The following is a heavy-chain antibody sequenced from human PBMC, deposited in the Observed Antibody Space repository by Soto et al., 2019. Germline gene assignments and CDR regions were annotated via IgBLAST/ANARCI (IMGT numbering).Heavy chain of an antibody. V-gene: IGHV3-74*01. CDR3: VRTSLVVAAATWEDY. J-gene: IGHJ4*02. D-gene: IGHD2-15*01. CDR1: GFTFSSYW. CDR2: INSDGSST. Sequence: VQLVESGGGLVQPGGSLRLSCAASGFTFSSYWMHWVRQAPGKGLVWVSRINSDGSSTSYADSVKGRFTISRDNAKNTLYLQMNSLRAEDTAVYYCVRTSLVVAAATWEDYWGQGTLVTVSS.